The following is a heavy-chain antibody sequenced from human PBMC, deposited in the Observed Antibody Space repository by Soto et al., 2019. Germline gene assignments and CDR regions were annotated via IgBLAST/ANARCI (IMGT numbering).Heavy chain of an antibody. D-gene: IGHD3-3*01. CDR1: GFTFSSYA. CDR3: ATALIFELVTPHFDY. Sequence: GGSLRLSCAASGFTFSSYAMSWVRQAPGKGLEWVSAISGSGGSTYYADSVKGRFTISRDNSKNTLYLQMNSLRAEDTAVYYFATALIFELVTPHFDYWGQGTLVTVSS. V-gene: IGHV3-23*01. CDR2: ISGSGGST. J-gene: IGHJ4*02.